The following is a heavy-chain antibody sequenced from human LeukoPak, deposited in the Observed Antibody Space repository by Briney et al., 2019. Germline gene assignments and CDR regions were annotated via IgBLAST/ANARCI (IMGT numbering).Heavy chain of an antibody. CDR1: GGTFSSYA. CDR3: ARSITIFGVAGPFDP. Sequence: SVKVSCKASGGTFSSYAISWVRQTPGQGLEWMGGIIPIFGTANYAQKFQGRVTITADESTSTAYMELSSLRSEDKAVYYCARSITIFGVAGPFDPWGQGTLVTVSS. CDR2: IIPIFGTA. V-gene: IGHV1-69*13. D-gene: IGHD3-3*01. J-gene: IGHJ5*02.